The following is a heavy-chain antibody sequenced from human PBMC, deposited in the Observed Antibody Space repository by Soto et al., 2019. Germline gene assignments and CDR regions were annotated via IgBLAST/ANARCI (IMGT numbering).Heavy chain of an antibody. CDR3: AKDRRGIAVAGALQWGNNYYYYGMDV. V-gene: IGHV3-30*18. D-gene: IGHD6-19*01. CDR1: GFTFSSYG. CDR2: ISYDGSNK. J-gene: IGHJ6*02. Sequence: PGGSLRLSCAASGFTFSSYGMHWVRQAPGKGLEWVAVISYDGSNKYYADSVKGRFTISRDNSKNTLYLQMNSLRAEDTAVYYCAKDRRGIAVAGALQWGNNYYYYGMDVWGQGTTVTVSS.